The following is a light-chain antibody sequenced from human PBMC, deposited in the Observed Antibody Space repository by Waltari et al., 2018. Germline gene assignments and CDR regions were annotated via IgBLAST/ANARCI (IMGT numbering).Light chain of an antibody. V-gene: IGKV1-13*02. CDR2: DAS. J-gene: IGKJ4*01. Sequence: AIQLTQYPSSLSASVGERVTITCRASQGISSALAWYQQKPEKPPKLLIYDASSLESGVPSRFSGSGSGTDFTLTISSLQPEDFATYYCQQFNSYPLTFGGGTKVEIK. CDR3: QQFNSYPLT. CDR1: QGISSA.